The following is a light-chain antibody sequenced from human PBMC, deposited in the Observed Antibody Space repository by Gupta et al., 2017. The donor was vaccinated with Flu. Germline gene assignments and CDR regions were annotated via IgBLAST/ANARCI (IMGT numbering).Light chain of an antibody. Sequence: IQMTQSPSSLFDSVGDRVTITCRASHSISSYLNWYQQKPGKAPKHLIYAASSLQSGAPSRFSGSGSGTDFTLTISSLQPEDVATDYCQQSYSTPWTFGQGTKVEIK. V-gene: IGKV1-39*01. J-gene: IGKJ1*01. CDR2: AAS. CDR3: QQSYSTPWT. CDR1: HSISSY.